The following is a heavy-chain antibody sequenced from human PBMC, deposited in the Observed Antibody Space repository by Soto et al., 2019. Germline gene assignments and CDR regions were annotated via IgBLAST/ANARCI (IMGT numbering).Heavy chain of an antibody. CDR1: GYTFTGYY. V-gene: IGHV1-2*04. Sequence: ASVKVSCQASGYTFTGYYMHWVRQAPGQGLEWMGWINPNSGGTNYAQKFQGWVTMTRDTSISTAYMELSRLRSDDTAVYYCAREVHSSSWYAFDYWGQGTLVTVSS. CDR3: AREVHSSSWYAFDY. J-gene: IGHJ4*02. CDR2: INPNSGGT. D-gene: IGHD6-13*01.